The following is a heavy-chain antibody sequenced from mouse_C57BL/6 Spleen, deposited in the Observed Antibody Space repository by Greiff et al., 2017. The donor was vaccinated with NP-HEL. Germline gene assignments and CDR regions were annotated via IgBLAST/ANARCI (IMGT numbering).Heavy chain of an antibody. CDR3: ARGGVTTVVADYYAMDY. J-gene: IGHJ4*01. D-gene: IGHD1-1*01. CDR2: INYDGSST. CDR1: GFTFSDYY. V-gene: IGHV5-16*01. Sequence: EVNVVESEGGLVQPGSSMKLSCTASGFTFSDYYMAWVRQVPEKGLEWVANINYDGSSTYYLDSLKSRFIISRDNAKNILYLQMSSLKSEDTATYYCARGGVTTVVADYYAMDYWGQGTSVTVSS.